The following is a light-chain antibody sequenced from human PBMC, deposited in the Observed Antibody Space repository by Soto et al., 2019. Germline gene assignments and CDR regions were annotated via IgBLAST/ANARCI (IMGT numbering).Light chain of an antibody. CDR2: GAS. CDR3: FQYHNWPPLT. Sequence: EIVMTQSPATLSVSPGERATLSCRASQSMSSNLAWYQQKPGQAPRLLIYGASTRATGIPARFSGGGSGTEFTLTISSLQSEDFAVYYCFQYHNWPPLTFGGGTKVEIK. CDR1: QSMSSN. J-gene: IGKJ4*01. V-gene: IGKV3-15*01.